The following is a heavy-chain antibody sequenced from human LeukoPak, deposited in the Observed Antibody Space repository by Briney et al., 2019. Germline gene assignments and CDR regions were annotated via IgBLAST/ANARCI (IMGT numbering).Heavy chain of an antibody. J-gene: IGHJ3*02. CDR1: GYTFSNYE. V-gene: IGHV1-8*03. D-gene: IGHD3-3*01. CDR3: ARGSYDFWSGYYGAEAPGAFDI. Sequence: ASVKVSCKASGYTFSNYEITWVRQAPGQGLEWMGWVSVNNDNTNYAQKFQGRVTITRNTSISTAYMELSSLRSEDTAVYYCARGSYDFWSGYYGAEAPGAFDIWGQGTMVTVSS. CDR2: VSVNNDNT.